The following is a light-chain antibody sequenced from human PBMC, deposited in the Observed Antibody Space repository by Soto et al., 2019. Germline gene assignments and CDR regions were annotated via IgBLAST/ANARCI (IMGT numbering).Light chain of an antibody. CDR1: QSVSSN. V-gene: IGKV1-12*01. J-gene: IGKJ5*01. CDR2: AAS. CDR3: QQGNSFPVT. Sequence: MTQSPATLSVSPGERATLSCRASQSVSSNLAWYQQKPGKAPKLLIYAASSLQSGVPSRFSGSGSGTDFTLTISSLQPEDFATYSCQQGNSFPVTFGQGTRLEIK.